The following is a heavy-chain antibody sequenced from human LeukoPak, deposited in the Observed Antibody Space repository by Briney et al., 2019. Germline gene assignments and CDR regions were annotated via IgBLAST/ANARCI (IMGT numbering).Heavy chain of an antibody. Sequence: PSETLSLACTVSGGSISSYYWSWIRQPPGKGLEWIGEINHSGSTNYNPSLKSRVTISVDTSRNQFSLKLTSVTAADTAVYHCARAPAGPPYYYMDVWGKGTTVSVSS. J-gene: IGHJ6*03. V-gene: IGHV4-34*01. CDR2: INHSGST. CDR3: ARAPAGPPYYYMDV. CDR1: GGSISSYY.